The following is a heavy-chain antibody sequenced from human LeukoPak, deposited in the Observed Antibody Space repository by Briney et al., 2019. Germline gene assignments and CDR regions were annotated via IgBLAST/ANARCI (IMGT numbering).Heavy chain of an antibody. CDR3: ARAGPLARAFDY. CDR1: GFTFSSYS. V-gene: IGHV3-21*01. Sequence: GGSLRLSCAASGFTFSSYSMNWVRQAPGKGLEWVSSISSSSSYIYYADSVKGRFTISRDNAKNSLYLQMNSLRAEDTAVYYCARAGPLARAFDYWSQGTLVTVSS. J-gene: IGHJ4*02. CDR2: ISSSSSYI.